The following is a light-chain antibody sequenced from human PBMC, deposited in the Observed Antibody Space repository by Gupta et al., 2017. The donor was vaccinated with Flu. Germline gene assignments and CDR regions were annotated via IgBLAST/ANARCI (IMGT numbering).Light chain of an antibody. J-gene: IGLJ1*01. CDR2: EAT. V-gene: IGLV2-23*02. CDR1: SSDVGTYNR. CDR3: CSYAGGDTFV. Sequence: QSALTQPASVSGSPGQSITISCTGTSSDVGTYNRVSWYQQFQGKAPKLIIYEATKRPSGVTGRFSGSNSGNTASLTISGLQAEDEADYYCCSYAGGDTFVFGSGTKVTV.